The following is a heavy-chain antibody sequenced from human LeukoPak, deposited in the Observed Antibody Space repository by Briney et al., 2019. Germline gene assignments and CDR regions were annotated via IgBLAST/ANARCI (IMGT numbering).Heavy chain of an antibody. Sequence: AGGSLRLSCAASGFTFSSYWMSWVRQAPGKGLEWVANIKQDGSEKYYVDSVKGRFTISRDNAKNSLYLQMNSLRAEDAAVYYCARGPPFCSSTSCSGTTFDPWGQGTLVTVSS. V-gene: IGHV3-7*01. CDR1: GFTFSSYW. D-gene: IGHD2-2*01. CDR2: IKQDGSEK. J-gene: IGHJ5*02. CDR3: ARGPPFCSSTSCSGTTFDP.